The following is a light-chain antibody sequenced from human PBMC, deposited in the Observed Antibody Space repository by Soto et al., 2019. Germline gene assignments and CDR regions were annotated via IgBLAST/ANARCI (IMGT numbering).Light chain of an antibody. J-gene: IGKJ1*01. CDR1: QSVSSN. CDR3: QQYIKWPRT. Sequence: EIVMTQSPATLSVSPGERATLSCRASQSVSSNLAWYQQKPGQAPRLLIYGASTRATGIPARFSGSGSGTEFNLTITSLQSEDFVVYHCQQYIKWPRTFGQGTKVEIK. CDR2: GAS. V-gene: IGKV3-15*01.